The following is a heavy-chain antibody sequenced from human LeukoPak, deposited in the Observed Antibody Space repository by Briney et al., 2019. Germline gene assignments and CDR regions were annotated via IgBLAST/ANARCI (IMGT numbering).Heavy chain of an antibody. V-gene: IGHV3-15*01. CDR3: TTDYDILTGYYFGY. Sequence: TGGSLRLSCAASGVTFSNAWMSWVRQAPGKGLEWIGRIKSKTDGGTTDHAAPVKGRFTISRDDSKNTLYLQMNSLKTEDTAVYYCTTDYDILTGYYFGYWGQGTLVTVSS. J-gene: IGHJ4*02. D-gene: IGHD3-9*01. CDR2: IKSKTDGGTT. CDR1: GVTFSNAW.